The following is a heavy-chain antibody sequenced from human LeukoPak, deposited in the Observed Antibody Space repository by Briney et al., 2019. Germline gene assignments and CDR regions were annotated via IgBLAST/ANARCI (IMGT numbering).Heavy chain of an antibody. CDR1: GFTFDDYA. CDR3: AILVGATDAFDI. J-gene: IGHJ3*02. Sequence: GRSLRLSCAASGFTFDDYAMHWVRQAPGKGLEWVSGISWNSGSIGYADSVKGRFTISRDNAKNSLYLQMNSLRAEDTALYYCAILVGATDAFDIWGQGTMVTVSS. D-gene: IGHD1-26*01. CDR2: ISWNSGSI. V-gene: IGHV3-9*01.